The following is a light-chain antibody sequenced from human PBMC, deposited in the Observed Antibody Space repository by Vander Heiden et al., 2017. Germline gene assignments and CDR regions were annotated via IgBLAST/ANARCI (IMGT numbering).Light chain of an antibody. V-gene: IGKV1-39*01. CDR2: SAS. CDR3: QQTDSTAWT. J-gene: IGKJ1*01. Sequence: DIQMPPSPSSLSASVGDRVTITCRASQGINNYLNWYQQKPGEAPNLLIYSASTLQSGVPSRFSGSESGTDFTLTITKLQPEDFATYYCQQTDSTAWTFGQGSKVEIK. CDR1: QGINNY.